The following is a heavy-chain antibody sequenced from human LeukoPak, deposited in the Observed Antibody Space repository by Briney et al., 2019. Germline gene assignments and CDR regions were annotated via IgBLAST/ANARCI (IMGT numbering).Heavy chain of an antibody. CDR3: ANLNAPYWGNFDY. V-gene: IGHV3-23*01. J-gene: IGHJ4*02. D-gene: IGHD3-16*01. Sequence: HPGGSLRLSCAASGFTFSNYAMSWVRQAPGQGLDWVSAISDSGVTAYYADSVKGRFTISRDNSKSTLYLQMNSLRAEDTAVYYCANLNAPYWGNFDYWGQGTLVTVSS. CDR1: GFTFSNYA. CDR2: ISDSGVTA.